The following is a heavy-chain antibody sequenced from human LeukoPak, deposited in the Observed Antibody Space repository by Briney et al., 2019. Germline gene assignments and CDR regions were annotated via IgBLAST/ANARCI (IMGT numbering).Heavy chain of an antibody. Sequence: PSETLSLTCTVSSDSISGYYWSWIRQPPGKGLEWIGYIYYSGSTSYNPSLKSRITISVDTFKNQFSLKLSSVTAADTAVYYCARDTGVVVGYFQHWGQGTLVTVSS. CDR3: ARDTGVVVGYFQH. CDR1: SDSISGYY. CDR2: IYYSGST. J-gene: IGHJ1*01. D-gene: IGHD2-15*01. V-gene: IGHV4-59*01.